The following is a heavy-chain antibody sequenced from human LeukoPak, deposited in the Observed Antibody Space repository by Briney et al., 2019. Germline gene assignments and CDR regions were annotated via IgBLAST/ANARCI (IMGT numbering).Heavy chain of an antibody. J-gene: IGHJ4*02. CDR3: ARPLRSSGDHCFDY. V-gene: IGHV3-48*01. CDR1: GFTFSTYS. Sequence: GGSLRLSCAASGFTFSTYSMNWVRQAPGKGLEWISYITGSSSTIYYADSVKGRFTISRDNAKNSLYLQMNSLRAEDTAVYYCARPLRSSGDHCFDYWGQGTLVTVS. D-gene: IGHD2-15*01. CDR2: ITGSSSTI.